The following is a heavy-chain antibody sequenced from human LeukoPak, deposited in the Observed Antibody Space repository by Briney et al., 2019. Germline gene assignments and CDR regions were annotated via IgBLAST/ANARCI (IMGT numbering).Heavy chain of an antibody. CDR2: IIPIFGTA. CDR1: GGTFSSYA. V-gene: IGHV1-69*13. CDR3: ARSAYSSSWTFDWLDP. J-gene: IGHJ5*02. Sequence: ASVKVSCKASGGTFSSYAISWARQAPGQGLEWMGGIIPIFGTANYAQKFQGRVTITADESTSTAYMELSSLRSEDTAVYYCARSAYSSSWTFDWLDPWGQGTLVTVSS. D-gene: IGHD6-13*01.